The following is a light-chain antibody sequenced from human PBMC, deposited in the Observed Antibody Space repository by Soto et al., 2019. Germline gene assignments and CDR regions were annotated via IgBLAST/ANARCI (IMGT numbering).Light chain of an antibody. CDR1: QSVSSSY. CDR3: QQYGSSPGT. CDR2: GAS. J-gene: IGKJ1*01. Sequence: EIVLTHSPGTLSLSPCEGATLSCSASQSVSSSYLAWYQQKPGQAPRLLIYGASSRATGIPDRFSGSGSGTDFTLTISRLEPEDFAVYYCQQYGSSPGTFGQGTKVDIK. V-gene: IGKV3-20*01.